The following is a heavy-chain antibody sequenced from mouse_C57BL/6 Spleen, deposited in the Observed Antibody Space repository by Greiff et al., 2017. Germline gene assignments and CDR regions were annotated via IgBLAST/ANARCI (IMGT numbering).Heavy chain of an antibody. Sequence: VQLQQPGAELVKPGASVKLSCKASGYTFTSYWMHWVKQRPGQGLEWIGMIHPNSGSTNYNEKFKSKATLTVDKSSSTAYMQLSSLTSEDSAVYYCARGDYDGRSFDYWGQSTTLTVSS. D-gene: IGHD2-4*01. CDR2: IHPNSGST. CDR3: ARGDYDGRSFDY. J-gene: IGHJ2*01. CDR1: GYTFTSYW. V-gene: IGHV1-64*01.